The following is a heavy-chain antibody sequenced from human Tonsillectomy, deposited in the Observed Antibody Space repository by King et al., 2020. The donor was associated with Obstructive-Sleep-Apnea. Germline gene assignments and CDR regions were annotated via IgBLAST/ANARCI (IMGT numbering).Heavy chain of an antibody. CDR3: ARESGGWYGGIDY. CDR1: GGSISSSSYY. D-gene: IGHD6-19*01. V-gene: IGHV4-39*07. Sequence: LQLQESGPGLVKPSETLSLTCTVSGGSISSSSYYWGWIRQPPGKGLEWIGCIYYSGSTYYNPSLKSRVTISVDTSKNQFSLKLSSVTAADTAVYYCARESGGWYGGIDYWGQGTLVTVSS. J-gene: IGHJ4*02. CDR2: IYYSGST.